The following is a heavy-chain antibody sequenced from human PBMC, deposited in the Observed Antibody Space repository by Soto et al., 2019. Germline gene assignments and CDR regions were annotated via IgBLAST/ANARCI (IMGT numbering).Heavy chain of an antibody. V-gene: IGHV2-5*01. J-gene: IGHJ5*02. Sequence: QITLKESGPTLVKPTQTLTLTCTFSGFSLSTSGVGLGWIRQPPGKALERLALIYWNDDKHYSPSLKSRLTNSKYTAINQVVLTMTIMDPVDTATYYCAHRIAARPVSCYDPCGQATLVTVSS. CDR2: IYWNDDK. CDR3: AHRIAARPVSCYDP. D-gene: IGHD6-6*01. CDR1: GFSLSTSGVG.